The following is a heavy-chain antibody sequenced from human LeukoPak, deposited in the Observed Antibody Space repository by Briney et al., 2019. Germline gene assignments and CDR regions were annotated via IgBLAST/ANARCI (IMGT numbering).Heavy chain of an antibody. CDR1: GFTFSSYA. CDR2: ISYDGSNK. D-gene: IGHD3-22*01. V-gene: IGHV3-30-3*01. Sequence: GGSLRLSCAASGFTFSSYAMHWVRQAPGKGLEWVAVISYDGSNKYYADSVKGRFTISRDNSKNTLYLQMNSLRAEDTAVYYCARGYYYDSSGYYITSFDYWGQGTLVTVSS. J-gene: IGHJ4*02. CDR3: ARGYYYDSSGYYITSFDY.